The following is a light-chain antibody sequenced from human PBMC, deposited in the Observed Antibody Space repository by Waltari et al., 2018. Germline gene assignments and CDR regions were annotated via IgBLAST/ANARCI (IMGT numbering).Light chain of an antibody. CDR1: QSISSW. J-gene: IGKJ1*01. Sequence: DIQMTQSPSTLSASVGDRVTITCRDSQSISSWLAWYQQKTGKAPKLLIYDASSLESGVPSRFSGSGSGTEFTLTISSLQPDDFATYYCQQYNSYSWTFGQGTKVEIK. V-gene: IGKV1-5*01. CDR3: QQYNSYSWT. CDR2: DAS.